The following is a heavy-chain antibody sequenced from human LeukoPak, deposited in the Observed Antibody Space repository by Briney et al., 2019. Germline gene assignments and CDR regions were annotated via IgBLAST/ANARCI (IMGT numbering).Heavy chain of an antibody. J-gene: IGHJ4*02. CDR2: ISWNSGSI. Sequence: GGSLRLSCAASGFTFDDYAMHWVRQAPGKGLEWVSGISWNSGSIGYADSVKGRFTISRDNAKNSLYLQMNSLRAEDMALYYCAKSFHGYHDSSGFDYWGQGTLVTVSS. CDR3: AKSFHGYHDSSGFDY. V-gene: IGHV3-9*03. CDR1: GFTFDDYA. D-gene: IGHD3-22*01.